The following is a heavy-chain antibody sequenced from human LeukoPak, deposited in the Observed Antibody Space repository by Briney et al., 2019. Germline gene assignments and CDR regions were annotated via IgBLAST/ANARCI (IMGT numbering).Heavy chain of an antibody. CDR3: ARNTPEGLDY. Sequence: SQTLSLTCTVSGGSISSGTNYWTWIRQPAGRGLEWIGRIYNRGGTDYNPSLKSRITISLDTSKNQFSLKLNSMTAADTAVYYCARNTPEGLDYWGQGTLVTVSS. D-gene: IGHD2-2*02. CDR1: GGSISSGTNY. V-gene: IGHV4-61*02. J-gene: IGHJ4*02. CDR2: IYNRGGT.